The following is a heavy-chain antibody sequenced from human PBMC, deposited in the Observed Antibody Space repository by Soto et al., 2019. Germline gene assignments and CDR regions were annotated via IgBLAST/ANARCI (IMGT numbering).Heavy chain of an antibody. CDR3: ARDKLLGSTVGYYFDY. Sequence: QVQLVESGGGVVQPGRSLRLSCAASGFTFSSDGMHWVRQAPGKGLEWVAVIWYDGSNKYYADSVKGRFTISRDNSKNTLYLQMNSLRAEDTAVYYCARDKLLGSTVGYYFDYWGQGTLVTVSS. V-gene: IGHV3-33*01. CDR2: IWYDGSNK. D-gene: IGHD2-15*01. CDR1: GFTFSSDG. J-gene: IGHJ4*02.